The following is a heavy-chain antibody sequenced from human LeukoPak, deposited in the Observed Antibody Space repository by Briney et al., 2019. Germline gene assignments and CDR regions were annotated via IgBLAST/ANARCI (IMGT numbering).Heavy chain of an antibody. J-gene: IGHJ3*02. Sequence: GGSLRLSCTASGFTFGDYAMSRVRQAPGKGLEWVSAISGSGGTTYNADSVKGRFTISRDNSKSTLYLQMNSLRAEDTALYYCAKSRSAYPRVDGFDMWGQGTMVTVSS. CDR1: GFTFGDYA. D-gene: IGHD3-3*01. CDR2: ISGSGGTT. CDR3: AKSRSAYPRVDGFDM. V-gene: IGHV3-23*01.